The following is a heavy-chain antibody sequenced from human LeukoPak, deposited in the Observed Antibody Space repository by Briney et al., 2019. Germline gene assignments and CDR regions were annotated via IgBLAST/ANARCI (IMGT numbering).Heavy chain of an antibody. CDR1: GFIFNTYG. CDR2: FSGGDGQT. J-gene: IGHJ4*02. Sequence: PGGSLRLPCAICGFIFNTYGMNWVRQTPGKGLECSSTFSGGDGQTLYADSVKGRFTISRDSSTNTVSLQMSSLRVEDTAVYYCARGNYWSLDSWGQGTLVTVSS. V-gene: IGHV3-23*01. CDR3: ARGNYWSLDS. D-gene: IGHD1-1*01.